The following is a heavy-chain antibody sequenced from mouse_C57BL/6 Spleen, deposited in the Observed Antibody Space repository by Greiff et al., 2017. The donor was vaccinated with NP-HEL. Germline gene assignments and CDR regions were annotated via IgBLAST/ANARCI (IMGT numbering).Heavy chain of an antibody. J-gene: IGHJ2*01. CDR1: GFTFSSYT. V-gene: IGHV5-9*01. CDR3: ARRQLRLLYYFDY. CDR2: ISGGGGNT. Sequence: EVMLVESGGGLVKPGGSLELSCAASGFTFSSYTMSWVRQTPEKRLEWVATISGGGGNTYYPDSVKGRFTISRDNAKNTLYLQMSSLRSEDTALYYCARRQLRLLYYFDYWGQGTTLTVSS. D-gene: IGHD3-2*02.